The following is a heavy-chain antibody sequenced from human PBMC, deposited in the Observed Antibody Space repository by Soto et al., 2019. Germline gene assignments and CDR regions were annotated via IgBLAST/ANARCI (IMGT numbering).Heavy chain of an antibody. D-gene: IGHD6-19*01. CDR1: GFTFSSYA. V-gene: IGHV3-23*01. Sequence: GGSLRLSCAASGFTFSSYAMSWVRQAPGKGLEWVLVISGSGGSTYYADSVKGRFTISRDNSKNTLYLQMNSLRAEDTAVYYCAKDEGVAVAYFDYWGQGTLVTVSS. CDR2: ISGSGGST. CDR3: AKDEGVAVAYFDY. J-gene: IGHJ4*02.